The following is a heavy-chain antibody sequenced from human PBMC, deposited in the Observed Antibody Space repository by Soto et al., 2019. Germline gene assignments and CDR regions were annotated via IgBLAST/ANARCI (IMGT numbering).Heavy chain of an antibody. J-gene: IGHJ4*02. D-gene: IGHD6-19*01. V-gene: IGHV4-31*03. CDR3: ARTAGSSKSYKGGFFDY. CDR2: IYYSGST. CDR1: GGSISSGGYY. Sequence: QVQLQESGPGLVKPSQTLSLTCTVSGGSISSGGYYWSWIRQHPGKGLEWIGYIYYSGSTYYNPSLNSRVTISGDTSKNQFSLKLSSVTAADTAVYYCARTAGSSKSYKGGFFDYWGQGTLVTVSS.